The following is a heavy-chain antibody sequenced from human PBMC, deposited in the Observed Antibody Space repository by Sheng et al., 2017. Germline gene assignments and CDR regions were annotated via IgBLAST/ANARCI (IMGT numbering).Heavy chain of an antibody. D-gene: IGHD2-15*01. CDR2: IKSQTDGGAT. CDR1: GFTFKNTY. V-gene: IGHV3-15*01. CDR3: ATIIWLTTPDY. J-gene: IGHJ4*02. Sequence: VQLVESGGGSVKPGGSLRLSCATSGFTFKNTYMTWVRQAPGKGLEWVGLIKSQTDGGATDYAAPVKGRFSISRDDSKNTLFLQMNSLKTDDTGVYYCATIIWLTTPDYWGQGTLVTVSS.